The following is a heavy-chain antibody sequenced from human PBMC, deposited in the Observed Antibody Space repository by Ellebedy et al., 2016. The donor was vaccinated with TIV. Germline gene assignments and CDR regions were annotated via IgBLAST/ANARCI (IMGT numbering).Heavy chain of an antibody. CDR1: GFTFSAHW. D-gene: IGHD3-3*01. J-gene: IGHJ3*02. CDR2: IKSDGSGA. Sequence: GESLKISCAGSGFTFSAHWIHWVRQPPGKGLVWVSRIKSDGSGAVYADSVKGRFTISRDKSKNTLYLQMNSLRAEDTAVYYCAKVERRSGYYTHDAFDIWGQGTMVTVSS. V-gene: IGHV3-74*01. CDR3: AKVERRSGYYTHDAFDI.